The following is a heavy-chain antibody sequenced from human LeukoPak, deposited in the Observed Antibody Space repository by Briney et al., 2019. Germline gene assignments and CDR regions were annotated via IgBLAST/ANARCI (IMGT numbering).Heavy chain of an antibody. CDR2: VYYSGST. Sequence: SETLSLTCTVSGGSISSGTYYWGWIRQPPGKGLQWIGSVYYSGSTYYNPSLQSRVTISVDTSKNHFSLKLSSVTAADTAVYYCARDSPDCGSTTCYKDWFDPWGQGTLVTVSS. CDR1: GGSISSGTYY. D-gene: IGHD2-2*02. CDR3: ARDSPDCGSTTCYKDWFDP. V-gene: IGHV4-39*07. J-gene: IGHJ5*02.